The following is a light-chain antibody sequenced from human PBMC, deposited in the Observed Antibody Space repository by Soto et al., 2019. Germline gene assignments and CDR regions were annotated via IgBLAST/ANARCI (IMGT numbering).Light chain of an antibody. V-gene: IGKV1-5*01. CDR2: DAS. CDR1: QNIRSR. CDR3: QQYHSYWT. Sequence: DFQMTQSPSTLSASVGDRVTITCRASQNIRSRFAWFQQKPGKAPKLLIYDASSLESGVPQRFSGSGSGTEFTLTISILQTDDFSTYYCQQYHSYWTFGHGTKVE. J-gene: IGKJ1*01.